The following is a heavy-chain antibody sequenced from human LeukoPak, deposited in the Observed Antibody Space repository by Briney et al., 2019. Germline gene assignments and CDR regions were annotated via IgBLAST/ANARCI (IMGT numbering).Heavy chain of an antibody. CDR2: INHSGST. J-gene: IGHJ6*03. CDR1: GGSFSGYY. CDR3: ARGQDYYSGYYDFWSGYSNYYYYMDV. Sequence: SETLSLTCAVYGGSFSGYYWSWIRQPPGKGLEWIGEINHSGSTNYNPSLKSRVTISVDTSKNQFSLKLSSVTAADTAVYYCARGQDYYSGYYDFWSGYSNYYYYMDVWGKGTTVTVSS. D-gene: IGHD3-3*01. V-gene: IGHV4-34*01.